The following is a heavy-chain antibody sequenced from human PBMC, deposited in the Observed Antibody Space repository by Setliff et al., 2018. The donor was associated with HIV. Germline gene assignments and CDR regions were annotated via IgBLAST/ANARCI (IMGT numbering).Heavy chain of an antibody. V-gene: IGHV3-11*03. J-gene: IGHJ4*02. D-gene: IGHD2-15*01. Sequence: GGSLRLSCAGSGFSFGDHYVAWIRQSPGKGLEWISYISHSGTYTNYADSVKGRFTSSRDNSKNVVYLHMNSLTAEDAAIYYCARRTLGFDAAGALDYWGQGTLVTVSS. CDR1: GFSFGDHY. CDR2: ISHSGTYT. CDR3: ARRTLGFDAAGALDY.